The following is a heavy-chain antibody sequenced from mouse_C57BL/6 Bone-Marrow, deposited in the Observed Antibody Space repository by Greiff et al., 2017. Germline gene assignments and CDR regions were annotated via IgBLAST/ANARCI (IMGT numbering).Heavy chain of an antibody. Sequence: VQLQQSGAELARPGASVKMSCKASGYTFTSYTMHWVKQRPGQGLEWIGYINPSSGYTKYNQKFKDKATLTADKSSSTAYMQLSSLTSEDSAVYYCARGQYSNYVFAYWGQVTLVTVSA. CDR1: GYTFTSYT. J-gene: IGHJ3*01. CDR3: ARGQYSNYVFAY. V-gene: IGHV1-4*01. D-gene: IGHD2-5*01. CDR2: INPSSGYT.